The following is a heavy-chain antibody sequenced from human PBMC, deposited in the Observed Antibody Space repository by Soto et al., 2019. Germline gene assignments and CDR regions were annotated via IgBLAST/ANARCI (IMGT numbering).Heavy chain of an antibody. V-gene: IGHV1-2*02. Sequence: VQLVQSGAEVKKPGASVKVSCKAFGYTFTYHYIHWVRQAPGQGLEWMGYINPNSGGTRFDKSFQDRVAMTRDTAFNTTYVELSRLTSDDTAIYYCARGGGQTYYYYPMDVWGQGTTVTVSS. CDR3: ARGGGQTYYYYPMDV. D-gene: IGHD3-16*01. CDR2: INPNSGGT. J-gene: IGHJ6*02. CDR1: GYTFTYHY.